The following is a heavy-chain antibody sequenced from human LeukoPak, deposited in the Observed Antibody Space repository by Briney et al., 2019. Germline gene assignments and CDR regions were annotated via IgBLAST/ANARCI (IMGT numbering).Heavy chain of an antibody. Sequence: PSETLSLTCTVSGGSISSSSYCWGWIRQPPGKGLEWIGNIYYSGSTYYNPSLKSRVTISVDTSKNHFSLKLSSVTAADTAVFYCARYDAYNSGWYDYWGQGTLVTVSS. CDR3: ARYDAYNSGWYDY. CDR1: GGSISSSSYC. CDR2: IYYSGST. D-gene: IGHD6-19*01. J-gene: IGHJ4*02. V-gene: IGHV4-39*02.